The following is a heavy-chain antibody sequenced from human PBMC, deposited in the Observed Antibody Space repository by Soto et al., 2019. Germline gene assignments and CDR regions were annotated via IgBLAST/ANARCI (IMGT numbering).Heavy chain of an antibody. CDR2: IIPIFGTA. CDR3: ARVPRSGGYYYWVVFDI. D-gene: IGHD3-22*01. J-gene: IGHJ3*02. Sequence: SVKVSCKASGGTFSSYAISWVRQAPGQGLEWMGGIIPIFGTANYAQKFQGRVTITADESTSTAYMELSSLRSEDTAVYYCARVPRSGGYYYWVVFDIWGQGTMVTVSS. V-gene: IGHV1-69*13. CDR1: GGTFSSYA.